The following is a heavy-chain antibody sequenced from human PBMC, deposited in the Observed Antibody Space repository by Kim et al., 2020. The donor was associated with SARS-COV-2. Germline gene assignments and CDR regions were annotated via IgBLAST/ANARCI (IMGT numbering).Heavy chain of an antibody. Sequence: TYIQSLKGRVTISIDKSKNQFSLRLSAQTAADTAVYYCAGSGNYYYHMDVWGKGTTVTVSS. CDR3: AGSGNYYYHMDV. V-gene: IGHV4-4*02. D-gene: IGHD2-15*01. J-gene: IGHJ6*03.